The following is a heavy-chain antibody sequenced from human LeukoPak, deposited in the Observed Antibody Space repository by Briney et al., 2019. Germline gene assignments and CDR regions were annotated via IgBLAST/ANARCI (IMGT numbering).Heavy chain of an antibody. CDR2: INAGNGNT. CDR1: GYTFTSYA. V-gene: IGHV1-3*01. Sequence: ASVTVSCKASGYTFTSYAMHWVRQAPGQRLEWMGWINAGNGNTKYSQKFQGRVTITRDTSASTAYMELSSLRSEDTAVYYCARVRSGSDFWSGRTHNWFDPWGQGTLVTVSS. CDR3: ARVRSGSDFWSGRTHNWFDP. D-gene: IGHD3-3*01. J-gene: IGHJ5*02.